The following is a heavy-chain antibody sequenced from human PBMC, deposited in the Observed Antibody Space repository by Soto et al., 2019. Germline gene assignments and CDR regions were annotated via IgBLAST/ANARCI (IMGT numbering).Heavy chain of an antibody. V-gene: IGHV3-74*01. J-gene: IGHJ3*02. CDR2: VDADGSGT. CDR3: TTTFEK. CDR1: GFTLTNYW. Sequence: GGSRRLSCAPSGFTLTNYWMHWVRQVPGKGLIWVARVDADGSGTSYADSVEGRFSTSRGNAKSTVYLQMNSLRVEDTAIYYCTTTFEKWGQGTTVTVSS.